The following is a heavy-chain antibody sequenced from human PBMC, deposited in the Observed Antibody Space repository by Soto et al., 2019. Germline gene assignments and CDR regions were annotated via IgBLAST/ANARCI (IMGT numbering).Heavy chain of an antibody. CDR3: AREHQLIFHYYYGLDV. Sequence: ASVKVSCKASGYTFTSYGISWVRQAPGQGLEWMGWISAYNGNTNYAQKLQGRVTMTTDTSTSTAYMELRSLRSDETAVYYCAREHQLIFHYYYGLDVWGQGTTVTVSS. D-gene: IGHD2-2*01. CDR1: GYTFTSYG. V-gene: IGHV1-18*04. J-gene: IGHJ6*02. CDR2: ISAYNGNT.